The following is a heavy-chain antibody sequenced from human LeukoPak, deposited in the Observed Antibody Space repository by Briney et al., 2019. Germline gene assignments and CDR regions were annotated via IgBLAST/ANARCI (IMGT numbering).Heavy chain of an antibody. D-gene: IGHD6-13*01. J-gene: IGHJ4*02. CDR3: ARVPQGSSWPYYFDY. Sequence: SVKVSCKASGGTFSTYAISWVRQAPGQGLEWVGRIVPILGIANYAQNFQGRVTITADRATTTAYMGLSSLRAEDTAVYYCARVPQGSSWPYYFDYWGQGTLVTVSS. V-gene: IGHV1-69*04. CDR1: GGTFSTYA. CDR2: IVPILGIA.